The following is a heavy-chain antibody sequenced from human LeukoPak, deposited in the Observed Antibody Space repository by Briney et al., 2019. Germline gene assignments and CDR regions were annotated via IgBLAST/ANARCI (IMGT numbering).Heavy chain of an antibody. CDR1: GYTLTELS. CDR2: FDPEDGET. CDR3: ATPPYCSSTSCHDY. J-gene: IGHJ4*02. Sequence: GPGKVSCKVSGYTLTELSMHWVGQAPGKGLEWMGGFDPEDGETIYARKFQGRVTMTEDTSTDTAYMELSSLRSEDTAVYYCATPPYCSSTSCHDYWGQGTLVTVSS. D-gene: IGHD2-2*01. V-gene: IGHV1-24*01.